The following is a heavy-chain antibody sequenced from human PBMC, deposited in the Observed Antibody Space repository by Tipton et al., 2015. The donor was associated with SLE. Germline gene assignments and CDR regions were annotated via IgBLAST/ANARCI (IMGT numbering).Heavy chain of an antibody. CDR2: INQGGTT. Sequence: TLSLTCTVSGGSISSGDYYWSWIRQPPGKGLEWIGEINQGGTTNYNPALMSRVTISVDTSKNQFSLKVSSVTAADTAVYYCARGGGPPEPGRIDYWGQGTLVTVSS. J-gene: IGHJ4*02. D-gene: IGHD3-16*01. CDR3: ARGGGPPEPGRIDY. CDR1: GGSISSGDYY. V-gene: IGHV4-30-4*08.